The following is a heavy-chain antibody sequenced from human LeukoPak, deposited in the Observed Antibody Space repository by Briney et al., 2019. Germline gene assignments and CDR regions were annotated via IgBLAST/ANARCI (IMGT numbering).Heavy chain of an antibody. Sequence: SETLSLTCTVSGGSISSGSYDWYWIRQPAGKGLEWIGHIYTSGTSNYNPSLRSRVTISVDTSKNQFSLKLTSVTAADTAVYYCARVTGDYYDSSGYHYYYYMDVWGKRTTVTISS. D-gene: IGHD3-22*01. V-gene: IGHV4-61*09. J-gene: IGHJ6*03. CDR1: GGSISSGSYD. CDR3: ARVTGDYYDSSGYHYYYYMDV. CDR2: IYTSGTS.